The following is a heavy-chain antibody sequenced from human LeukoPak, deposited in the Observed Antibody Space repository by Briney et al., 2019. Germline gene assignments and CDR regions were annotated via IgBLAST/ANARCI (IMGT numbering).Heavy chain of an antibody. CDR1: GFTFSSYS. D-gene: IGHD4-23*01. V-gene: IGHV3-21*01. CDR2: ISSSSSYI. CDR3: ARDRPTVVIDY. J-gene: IGHJ4*02. Sequence: GGSLRLSCAASGFTFSSYSMNWVRQAPGKGLEWVSSISSSSSYIYYADSVKGRFTISRDNAKNSLYLQINSLRAEDTAVYYCARDRPTVVIDYWGQGTLVTVSS.